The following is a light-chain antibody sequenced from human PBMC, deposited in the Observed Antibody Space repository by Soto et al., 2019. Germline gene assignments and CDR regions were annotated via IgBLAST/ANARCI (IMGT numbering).Light chain of an antibody. CDR3: LQYNSYPWT. V-gene: IGKV1-17*01. J-gene: IGKJ1*01. Sequence: DIQMTQSPSSLSASVGDRVTITCRASQGIRNDLGWYQQKPGKAPKRLIYAASSLQSGVPSRVSCCGYGPQCSLTITRLQHEDFATHYCLQYNSYPWTFGQGNKVEIK. CDR2: AAS. CDR1: QGIRND.